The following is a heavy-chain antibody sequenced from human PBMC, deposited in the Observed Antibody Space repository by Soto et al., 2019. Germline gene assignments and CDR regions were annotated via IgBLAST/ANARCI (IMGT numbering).Heavy chain of an antibody. V-gene: IGHV3-33*01. CDR2: IWYDGSNK. CDR3: ARGSCSGGSCYSALDYYYGMDV. D-gene: IGHD2-15*01. CDR1: GFTFSSYG. Sequence: PGGSLRLSCAASGFTFSSYGMHWVRQAPGKGLEWVAVIWYDGSNKYYADSVKGRFTISRDNSKNTLYLQMNSLRAEDTAVYYCARGSCSGGSCYSALDYYYGMDVWGQGTTVTVSS. J-gene: IGHJ6*02.